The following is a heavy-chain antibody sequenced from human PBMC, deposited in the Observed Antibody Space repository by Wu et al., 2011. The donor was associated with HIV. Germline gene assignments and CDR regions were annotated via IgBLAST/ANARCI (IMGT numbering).Heavy chain of an antibody. CDR1: GYRFASYG. D-gene: IGHD5-18*01. CDR3: AREVDTAMVGAFDI. Sequence: QAQLEQSGAEVKKPGASVKVSCKASGYRFASYGINWVRQAPGQGLEWMGWISGYNGNTNYAEKFQGRLTMTTDTITTTAFMELRSLRSNDTAVYFCAREVDTAMVGAFDIWGQGQWSSSLQ. CDR2: ISGYNGNT. V-gene: IGHV1-18*01. J-gene: IGHJ3*02.